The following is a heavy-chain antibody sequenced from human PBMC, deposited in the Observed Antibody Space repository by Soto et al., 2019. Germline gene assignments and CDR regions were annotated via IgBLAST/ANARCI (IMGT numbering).Heavy chain of an antibody. J-gene: IGHJ2*01. CDR2: INPSGGST. Sequence: QVQLVQSGAEVKKPGASVKVSCKASGYTFTSYYMHWVRQAPGQGLEWMGIINPSGGSTSYAQKFQGRVTMTRDTSTSTVYTELSSLRSEDTAVYYCARRGYCGGDCYSRFYWYFDLWGRGTLVTVSS. V-gene: IGHV1-46*01. CDR1: GYTFTSYY. CDR3: ARRGYCGGDCYSRFYWYFDL. D-gene: IGHD2-21*02.